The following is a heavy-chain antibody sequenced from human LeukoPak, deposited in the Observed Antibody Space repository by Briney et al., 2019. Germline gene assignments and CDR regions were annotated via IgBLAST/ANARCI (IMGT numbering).Heavy chain of an antibody. J-gene: IGHJ6*03. D-gene: IGHD3-10*01. CDR1: GFTFSSYA. CDR3: AKVNDAELLWFGELKWDYYMDV. CDR2: ISGSGGST. V-gene: IGHV3-23*01. Sequence: PGGSLRLSCAASGFTFSSYAMSWVRQAPGEGLEWASAISGSGGSTYYADSVKGRFTISRDNSKHTLYLQMNSLRAEDTAVYYCAKVNDAELLWFGELKWDYYMDVWGKGTTVTVSS.